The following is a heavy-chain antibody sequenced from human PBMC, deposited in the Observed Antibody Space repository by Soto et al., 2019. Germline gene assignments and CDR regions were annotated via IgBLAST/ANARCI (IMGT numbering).Heavy chain of an antibody. CDR3: ALWFVVLPPGGKFWGGPIDY. Sequence: EVQLLDSGGGLVQPGGSLRLSCAASGFTFSSYAMNWVRQAPGGGLECVPGISGSGTSTYYADSVKGRFTISRDNSKNTVYLQMNGLRAEDTAVYYCALWFVVLPPGGKFWGGPIDYWGQGTLVTVSS. V-gene: IGHV3-23*01. J-gene: IGHJ4*02. D-gene: IGHD3-10*01. CDR2: ISGSGTST. CDR1: GFTFSSYA.